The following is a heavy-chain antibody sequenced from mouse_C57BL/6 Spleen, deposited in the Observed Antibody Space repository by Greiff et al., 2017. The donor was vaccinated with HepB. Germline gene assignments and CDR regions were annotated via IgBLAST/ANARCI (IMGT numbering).Heavy chain of an antibody. CDR2: IWSGGST. Sequence: VQLQQSGPGLVQPSQSLSITCTVSGFSLTSYGVHWVRQSPGKGLEWLGVIWSGGSTDYNAAFISRLSTSKDNSKSQVFFKINSLQADDTAIYYCARNQVSRGFAYWGQGTLVTVSA. J-gene: IGHJ3*01. D-gene: IGHD3-2*02. V-gene: IGHV2-2*01. CDR1: GFSLTSYG. CDR3: ARNQVSRGFAY.